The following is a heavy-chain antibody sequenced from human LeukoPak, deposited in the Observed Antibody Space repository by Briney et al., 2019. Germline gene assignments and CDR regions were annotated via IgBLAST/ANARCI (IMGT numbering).Heavy chain of an antibody. J-gene: IGHJ3*02. V-gene: IGHV1-69*13. CDR3: ATNPHYYDSSGYYMGFAFDI. Sequence: SVKVSCKASGGTFSSYAISWVRQAPGQGLEWMGGIIPIFGTANYAQKFQGRVTITADESTSTAYMELSSLRSEDTAVYYCATNPHYYDSSGYYMGFAFDIWGQGTMVTVSS. CDR2: IIPIFGTA. CDR1: GGTFSSYA. D-gene: IGHD3-22*01.